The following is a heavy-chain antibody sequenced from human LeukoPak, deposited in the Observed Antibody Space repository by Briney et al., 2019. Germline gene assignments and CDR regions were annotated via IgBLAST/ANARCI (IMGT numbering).Heavy chain of an antibody. J-gene: IGHJ4*02. CDR3: ARVDSSGYYPPFDY. CDR2: FDPEDGET. D-gene: IGHD3-22*01. CDR1: GYTLTELS. Sequence: GASVKVSCKVSGYTLTELSMHWVRQAPGKGLEWMGGFDPEDGETIYAQKFQGRVTMTEDTSTDTAYMELSSLRSEDTAVYYCARVDSSGYYPPFDYWGQGTLVTVSS. V-gene: IGHV1-24*01.